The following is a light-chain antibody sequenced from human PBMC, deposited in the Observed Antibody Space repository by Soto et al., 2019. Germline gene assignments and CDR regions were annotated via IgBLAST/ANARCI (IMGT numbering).Light chain of an antibody. J-gene: IGKJ5*01. Sequence: EIVLPHSPATLSFSPGESATLSCRASQSVRSYLAWYQQKPGLASRLLIYDASNRATGIPARFSGSGSGTDFTLTISSLEPEDFAVYYCQHRIIWPVSFGQGTRLEIK. CDR3: QHRIIWPVS. CDR1: QSVRSY. CDR2: DAS. V-gene: IGKV3-11*01.